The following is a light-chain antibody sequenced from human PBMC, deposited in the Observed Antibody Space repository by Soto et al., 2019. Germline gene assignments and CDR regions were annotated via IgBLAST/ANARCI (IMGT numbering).Light chain of an antibody. CDR1: QSIKNY. CDR3: QQSYNTPRT. J-gene: IGKJ2*01. V-gene: IGKV1-39*01. Sequence: DIQMTQSPSSLSASVGDRVTITCRASQSIKNYLNWYQQKPGKAPNLLIYAASILQSGVPSRFSGSGSGTDFTLTISSLQPEDFASYYCQQSYNTPRTFGQGTNLEIK. CDR2: AAS.